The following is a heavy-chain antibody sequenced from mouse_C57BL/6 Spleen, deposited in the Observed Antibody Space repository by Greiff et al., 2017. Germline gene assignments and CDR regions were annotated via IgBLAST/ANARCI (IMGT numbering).Heavy chain of an antibody. J-gene: IGHJ3*01. V-gene: IGHV3-1*01. CDR3: ARLLEGFAY. CDR1: GYSITSGYD. Sequence: EVQLQQSGPGMVKPSQSLSLTCTVTGYSITSGYDWHWIRHFPGNKLEWMGYISYSGSTNYNPSLKSRISITHDTSKNHFFLKLNSVTTEDTATYYCARLLEGFAYWGQGTLVTVSA. D-gene: IGHD1-1*01. CDR2: ISYSGST.